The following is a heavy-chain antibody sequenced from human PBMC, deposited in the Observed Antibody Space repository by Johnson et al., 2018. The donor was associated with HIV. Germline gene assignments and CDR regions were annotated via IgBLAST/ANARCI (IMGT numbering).Heavy chain of an antibody. D-gene: IGHD3-9*01. Sequence: VQLVESGGGLIQPGGSLRLSCAASGFTVSSNYMSWVRQAPGKGLERVSVIYSGGSTYYADSVKGRFTISRDNAKNSLYLQMNSLSAEDTAVYYCAREEGNYILTRGDAFDIWGQGTMVTVSS. J-gene: IGHJ3*02. CDR1: GFTVSSNY. CDR2: IYSGGST. V-gene: IGHV3-53*01. CDR3: AREEGNYILTRGDAFDI.